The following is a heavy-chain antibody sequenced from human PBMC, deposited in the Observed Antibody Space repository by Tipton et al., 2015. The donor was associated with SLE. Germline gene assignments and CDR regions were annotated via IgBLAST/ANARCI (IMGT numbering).Heavy chain of an antibody. V-gene: IGHV3-48*03. J-gene: IGHJ4*02. Sequence: SLRLSCAASGFTFSSYEMNWVRQAPGKGLEWVSYISSSGSTIYYADSVKGRFTISRDNAKNSLYLQMNSLRAEDTAVYYCAGDFLGVSESTSWYDYWGQGTLVTVSS. CDR1: GFTFSSYE. D-gene: IGHD6-19*01. CDR3: AGDFLGVSESTSWYDY. CDR2: ISSSGSTI.